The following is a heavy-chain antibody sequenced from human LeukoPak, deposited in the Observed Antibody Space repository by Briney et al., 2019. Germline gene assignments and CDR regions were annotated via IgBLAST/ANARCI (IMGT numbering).Heavy chain of an antibody. J-gene: IGHJ4*02. Sequence: PGGSLRLSCAASGFTVSSYEMNWVRQAPGKGLEWVSYISSSGSTIYYADSVKGRFTISRDNAKNSLYLQMNSLRAEDTAVYYCARGACSGGSCYVLVYWGQGTLVTVSS. V-gene: IGHV3-48*03. CDR3: ARGACSGGSCYVLVY. CDR1: GFTVSSYE. D-gene: IGHD2-15*01. CDR2: ISSSGSTI.